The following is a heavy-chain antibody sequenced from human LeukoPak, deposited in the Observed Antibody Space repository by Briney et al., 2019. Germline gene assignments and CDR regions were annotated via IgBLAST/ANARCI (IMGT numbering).Heavy chain of an antibody. CDR2: INPSGGST. CDR3: ARGVYVWWELHRNWFDP. V-gene: IGHV1-46*01. CDR1: GYTFTSYA. J-gene: IGHJ5*02. Sequence: GASVKVSCKASGYTFTSYAMHWVRQAPGQRLEWMGIINPSGGSTSFAQKFQGRVIMTRDTSTSTVYMELSSLRSEDTAVYYCARGVYVWWELHRNWFDPWGQGTLVTVSS. D-gene: IGHD1-26*01.